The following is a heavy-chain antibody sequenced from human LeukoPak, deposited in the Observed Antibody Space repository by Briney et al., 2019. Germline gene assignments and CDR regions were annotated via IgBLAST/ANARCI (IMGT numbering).Heavy chain of an antibody. CDR1: GFTFSSYG. D-gene: IGHD3-9*01. J-gene: IGHJ4*02. CDR3: AKVHYDILTGYYCFDY. V-gene: IGHV3-30*02. CDR2: IRYDGSNK. Sequence: PGGSLRLSXAASGFTFSSYGMHWVRQAPGKGLEWVAFIRYDGSNKYYADSVKGRFTISRDNSKNTLYLQMNSLRAEDTAVYYCAKVHYDILTGYYCFDYWGQGTLVTVSS.